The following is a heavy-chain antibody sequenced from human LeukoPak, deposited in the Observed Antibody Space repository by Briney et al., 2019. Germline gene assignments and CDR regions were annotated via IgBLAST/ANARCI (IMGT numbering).Heavy chain of an antibody. CDR1: GFTFSSYA. V-gene: IGHV3-30*04. CDR3: ARVEEGLYVLRYFDRMDV. Sequence: AGRSLRLSCAASGFTFSSYAMHWVRQAPGKGLEWVAVISYDGSNKYYADSVKSRFTISRDNSKNTLYLQMNSPRAEDTAVYYCARVEEGLYVLRYFDRMDVWGKGTTVTVSS. J-gene: IGHJ6*04. D-gene: IGHD3-9*01. CDR2: ISYDGSNK.